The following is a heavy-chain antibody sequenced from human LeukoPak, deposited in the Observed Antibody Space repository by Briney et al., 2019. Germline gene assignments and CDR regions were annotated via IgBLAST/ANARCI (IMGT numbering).Heavy chain of an antibody. D-gene: IGHD6-13*01. Sequence: GGSLRLSCAASGFTFSSYGMHWVRQAPGKGLEWVAVISYDGSNKYYADSVKGRFTISRDNPKNTLYLQMNSLRAEDTAVYYCAKGIAAAGTGNYWGQGTLVTVSS. V-gene: IGHV3-30*18. J-gene: IGHJ4*02. CDR2: ISYDGSNK. CDR1: GFTFSSYG. CDR3: AKGIAAAGTGNY.